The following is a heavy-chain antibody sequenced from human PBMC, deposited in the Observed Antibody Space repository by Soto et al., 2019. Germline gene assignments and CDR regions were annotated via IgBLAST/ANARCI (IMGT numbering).Heavy chain of an antibody. CDR2: IIPIFGTA. V-gene: IGHV1-69*05. D-gene: IGHD3-22*01. CDR3: ARVIVQTSYSDTSGYYFNH. CDR1: GGTFSSYA. Sequence: GASVKVSCKASGGTFSSYAMSWVRHAPGQGLEWMGGIIPIFGTANYAQKLQGRFTISRDNSKNTLYLQMNSLRAEDTAVYYCARVIVQTSYSDTSGYYFNHWGQGTLVTVS. J-gene: IGHJ4*02.